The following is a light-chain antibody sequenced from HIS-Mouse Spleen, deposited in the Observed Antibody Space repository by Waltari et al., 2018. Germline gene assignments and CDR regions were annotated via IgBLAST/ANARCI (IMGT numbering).Light chain of an antibody. Sequence: QSALTQPASVSGSPGQSITISCTGTSSDVGSYNLVSWYQQHPDKAPKLMIYEGSKRPSGLSNRFSGSKSGNTASLTISGLQAEDEADYYCCSYAGSSTFGVFGGGTKLTVL. CDR1: SSDVGSYNL. V-gene: IGLV2-23*03. J-gene: IGLJ3*02. CDR3: CSYAGSSTFGV. CDR2: EGS.